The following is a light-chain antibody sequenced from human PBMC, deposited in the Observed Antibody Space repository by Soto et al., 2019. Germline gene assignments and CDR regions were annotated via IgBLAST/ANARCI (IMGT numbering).Light chain of an antibody. Sequence: QSVLTQPASVSGSPGQSITISCTGTSSDVGGYIYVSWYQQHPGKAPKLMIYEVSNRPSGVSNRFSGSKSGNTASLTISGLQAEDEADYYCSSYTSTSTLGVFGTGTKLTVL. CDR1: SSDVGGYIY. V-gene: IGLV2-14*01. CDR2: EVS. CDR3: SSYTSTSTLGV. J-gene: IGLJ1*01.